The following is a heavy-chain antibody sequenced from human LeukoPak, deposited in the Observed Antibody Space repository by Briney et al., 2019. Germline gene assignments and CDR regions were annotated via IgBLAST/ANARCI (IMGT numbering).Heavy chain of an antibody. CDR3: TRDPRLQDY. Sequence: PGGSLRLSCSGSGFTFSDYYITWMRQAPGRGLECLSYISPRGDDINYADSVKGRFTISRDNAQNSLYLRMNSLRDDDTAVYFCTRDPRLQDYWGQGTLVTVSS. J-gene: IGHJ4*02. V-gene: IGHV3-11*01. D-gene: IGHD4-11*01. CDR2: ISPRGDDI. CDR1: GFTFSDYY.